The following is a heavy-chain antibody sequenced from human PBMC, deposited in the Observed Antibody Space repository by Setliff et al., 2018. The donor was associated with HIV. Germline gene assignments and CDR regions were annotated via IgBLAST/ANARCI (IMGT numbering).Heavy chain of an antibody. CDR2: IYYSGST. D-gene: IGHD5-12*01. CDR1: GGSISSYY. Sequence: LSLTCTVSGGSISSYYWSWIRQPPGKGLEWIGYIYYSGSTNYNPSLKSRVTISVDTSKNQFSLKLSSVTAADTAVYYCARDKAVATTTNYYYYYGMDVWGQGTTVTVSS. J-gene: IGHJ6*02. V-gene: IGHV4-59*01. CDR3: ARDKAVATTTNYYYYYGMDV.